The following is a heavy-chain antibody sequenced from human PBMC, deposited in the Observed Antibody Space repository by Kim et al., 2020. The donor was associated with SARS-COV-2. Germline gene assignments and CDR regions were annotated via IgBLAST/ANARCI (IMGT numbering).Heavy chain of an antibody. Sequence: GGSLRLSCAASGFTFSSYGMHWVRQAPGKGLEWVAVISYDGSNKYYADSVKGRFTISRDNSKNTLYLQMNSLRAEDTAVYYCAKDRSYGIFDYWGQGTLVTVSS. J-gene: IGHJ4*02. CDR3: AKDRSYGIFDY. CDR1: GFTFSSYG. V-gene: IGHV3-30*18. CDR2: ISYDGSNK. D-gene: IGHD3-10*01.